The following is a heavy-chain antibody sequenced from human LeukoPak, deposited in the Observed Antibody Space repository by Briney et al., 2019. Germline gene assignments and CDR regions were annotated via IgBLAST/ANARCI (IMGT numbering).Heavy chain of an antibody. Sequence: GGSLRLSCAASGFTFSSYAMSWVRQAPGKGLEWVSAISGSGGSTYYADSVKGRFTISRDYSKNTLYLQMNSLRAEDTAVYYCARGLAANDWFDPWGQGTLVTVSS. CDR2: ISGSGGST. V-gene: IGHV3-23*01. CDR3: ARGLAANDWFDP. D-gene: IGHD2-15*01. J-gene: IGHJ5*02. CDR1: GFTFSSYA.